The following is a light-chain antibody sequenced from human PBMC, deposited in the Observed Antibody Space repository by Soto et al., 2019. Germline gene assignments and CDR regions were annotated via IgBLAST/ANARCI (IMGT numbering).Light chain of an antibody. CDR1: LTMNNN. CDR3: QQYNERPPWT. J-gene: IGKJ1*01. CDR2: GAS. V-gene: IGKV3-15*01. Sequence: EIVMTQSPATLSVSPGESVTLSCRASLTMNNNIAWYQHKPGQAPRLLIFGASSRGTGVPGRFSGSGFGTEFTLSISSLQSEDFAVYYCQQYNERPPWTFGQGTTVEMK.